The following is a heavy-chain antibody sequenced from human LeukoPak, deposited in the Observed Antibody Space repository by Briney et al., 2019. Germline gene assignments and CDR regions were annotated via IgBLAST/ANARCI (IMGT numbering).Heavy chain of an antibody. CDR2: IYHSGST. V-gene: IGHV4-38-2*02. J-gene: IGHJ3*02. CDR3: ARDSSTTGTTWDAFDI. Sequence: PSETLSLTCTVSGYSISSGYYWGWIRQPPGKGLEWIGSIYHSGSTYYNPSLKSRVTISVDTSKNQFSLKLSSVTAADTAVYYCARDSSTTGTTWDAFDIWGQGTMVTVSS. CDR1: GYSISSGYY. D-gene: IGHD1-1*01.